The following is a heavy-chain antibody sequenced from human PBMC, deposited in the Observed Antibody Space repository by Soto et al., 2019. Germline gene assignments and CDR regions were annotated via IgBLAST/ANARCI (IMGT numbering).Heavy chain of an antibody. CDR2: IYYSGST. D-gene: IGHD6-19*01. CDR3: ARHLSHSSGWYALSGFYYYYMDV. J-gene: IGHJ6*03. Sequence: SETLSLTCTVSGGSISSSSYYWGWIRQPPGKGLEWIGSIYYSGSTYYNPSLKSRVTISVDTSKNQFSLKLSSVTAADTAVYYFARHLSHSSGWYALSGFYYYYMDVWGKGTTVTVSS. V-gene: IGHV4-39*01. CDR1: GGSISSSSYY.